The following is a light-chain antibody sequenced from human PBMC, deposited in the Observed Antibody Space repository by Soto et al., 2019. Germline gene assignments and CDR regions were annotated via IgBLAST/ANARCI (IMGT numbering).Light chain of an antibody. J-gene: IGLJ1*01. CDR3: ASWDDSLDVPFV. CDR2: RNN. Sequence: QSVLTQPPSASGTPGQRVTIFCSGSSSNVGGYSVTWYQQVPGMAPKLLIYRNNQRPAGVPDRFSGSKSGTSASLAISGLQPEDEAEYYCASWDDSLDVPFVFGTGIKVTVL. V-gene: IGLV1-44*01. CDR1: SSNVGGYS.